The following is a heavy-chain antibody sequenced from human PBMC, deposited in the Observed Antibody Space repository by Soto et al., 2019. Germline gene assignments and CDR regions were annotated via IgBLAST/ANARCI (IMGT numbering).Heavy chain of an antibody. V-gene: IGHV3-66*01. CDR1: GFTVSSNY. D-gene: IGHD3-10*01. J-gene: IGHJ1*01. Sequence: EVQLVESGGGLVQPGGSLRLSCAASGFTVSSNYMRWFRQAPGKGLEWVPVIYSGGSTYYADSVKGRLTISRDNSKNTLYLQMNSLRAEDTAVYYCARDMVRGLYPEYFQHWGQGTLVTVSS. CDR2: IYSGGST. CDR3: ARDMVRGLYPEYFQH.